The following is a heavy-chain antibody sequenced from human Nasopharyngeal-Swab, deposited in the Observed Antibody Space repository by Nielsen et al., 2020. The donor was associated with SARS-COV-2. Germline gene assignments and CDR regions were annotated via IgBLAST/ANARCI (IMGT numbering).Heavy chain of an antibody. CDR3: AKDIGWLSGGSDI. CDR2: ITWNGGGI. V-gene: IGHV3-9*01. Sequence: GGSLRLSCAASGFTFSSYAMSWVRQAPGKGLEGVSGITWNGGGIGYADSVKGRFTISRDNVENSLYLQMTNLRTEDTALYYCAKDIGWLSGGSDIWGQGTMVTVSS. J-gene: IGHJ3*02. D-gene: IGHD2-8*02. CDR1: GFTFSSYA.